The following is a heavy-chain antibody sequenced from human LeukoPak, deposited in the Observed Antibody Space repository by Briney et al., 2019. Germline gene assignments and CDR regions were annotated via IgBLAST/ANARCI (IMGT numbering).Heavy chain of an antibody. CDR2: IWYDGSNK. CDR3: ARVTLGELSLPDY. Sequence: PGRSLRLSCAACGLTFSRYGMLWVRQAAGKGLEWVAVIWYDGSNKYYADFVKGRFTISRDNSKNTRYLQMNSLRAEDTAVYYCARVTLGELSLPDYWGQGTLVTVSS. V-gene: IGHV3-33*01. CDR1: GLTFSRYG. J-gene: IGHJ4*02. D-gene: IGHD3-16*02.